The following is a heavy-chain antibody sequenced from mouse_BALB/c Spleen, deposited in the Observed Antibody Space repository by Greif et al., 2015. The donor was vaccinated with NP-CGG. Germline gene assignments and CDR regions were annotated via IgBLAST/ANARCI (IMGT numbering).Heavy chain of an antibody. J-gene: IGHJ2*01. CDR2: IDPANGNT. D-gene: IGHD3-3*01. V-gene: IGHV14-3*02. Sequence: EVQVVESGAELVKPGASVKLSCTASGFNIKDTHMHWVKQRPEQGLEWIGRIDPANGNTKYDPKFQGKATITADTSSNTAYLQLSSLTSEDTAVYYCAGTYFDYWGQGTTLTVSS. CDR1: GFNIKDTH. CDR3: AGTYFDY.